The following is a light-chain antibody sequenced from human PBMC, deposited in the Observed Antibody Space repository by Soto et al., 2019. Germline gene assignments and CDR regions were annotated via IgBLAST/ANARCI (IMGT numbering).Light chain of an antibody. CDR3: SSFTSISTYV. CDR2: DGT. Sequence: QSVLAQPRSVSGSPGQLLTISCTGTSSDVDDYRYVSWYQQYPGKAPKLVIYDGTKRPSGVSERFSGSKSGFTASLTISGLQAEDESHYYCSSFTSISTYVFGTGTKVTVL. V-gene: IGLV2-14*03. J-gene: IGLJ1*01. CDR1: SSDVDDYRY.